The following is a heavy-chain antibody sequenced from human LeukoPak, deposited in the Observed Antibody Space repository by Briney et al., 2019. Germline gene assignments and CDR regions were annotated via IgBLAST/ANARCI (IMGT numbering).Heavy chain of an antibody. V-gene: IGHV3-74*01. CDR2: INSNGSST. CDR3: ATANFHAFEI. J-gene: IGHJ3*02. D-gene: IGHD6-25*01. Sequence: GGSLRLSCAASGFTFSSYWMHWVRQAPGKGLVWVSRINSNGSSTTYADSVKGRFTISRDNAKNTLYLQMNSLRAEDTAVYYCATANFHAFEIWGQGTMVTVSS. CDR1: GFTFSSYW.